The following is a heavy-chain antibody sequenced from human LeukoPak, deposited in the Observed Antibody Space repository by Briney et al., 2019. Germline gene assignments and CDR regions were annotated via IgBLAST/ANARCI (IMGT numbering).Heavy chain of an antibody. CDR2: IYYSGST. Sequence: SETLSLTCPVSGGSISSYNWSWIRQPPGKGLEWIGYIYYSGSTNYNPSLKSRVTISVDTSKNQFSLKLSSVTAADTAVYYCARVEYSSGWHFDYWGQGTLVTVSS. V-gene: IGHV4-59*01. J-gene: IGHJ4*02. D-gene: IGHD6-19*01. CDR3: ARVEYSSGWHFDY. CDR1: GGSISSYN.